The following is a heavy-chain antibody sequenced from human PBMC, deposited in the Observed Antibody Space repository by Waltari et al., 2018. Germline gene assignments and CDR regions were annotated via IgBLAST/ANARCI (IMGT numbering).Heavy chain of an antibody. J-gene: IGHJ4*02. Sequence: QVQLVESGGGVVQPGGSLRLSCAASGFTFSSYGMPWVRQAPGKGLEWVAFIRYDGSNKYYADSVKGRFTISRDNSKNTLYLQMNSLRAEDTAVYYCAKDDGGQLGVDYWGQGTLVTVSS. V-gene: IGHV3-30*02. D-gene: IGHD6-6*01. CDR2: IRYDGSNK. CDR3: AKDDGGQLGVDY. CDR1: GFTFSSYG.